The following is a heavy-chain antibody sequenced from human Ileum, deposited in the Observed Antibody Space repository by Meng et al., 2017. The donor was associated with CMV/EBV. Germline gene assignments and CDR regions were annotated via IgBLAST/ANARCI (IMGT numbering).Heavy chain of an antibody. Sequence: ASVKVSCKASGNSFTDYYIHWLRQAPGQGLERMGWMKTNTGAKNYAQKFQGRATMTRDTYINTAYIELSNLRSDDTAIYYCAREGEGYTWDYWGQGTLVTVSS. CDR2: MKTNTGAK. CDR1: GNSFTDYY. V-gene: IGHV1-2*02. D-gene: IGHD5-24*01. J-gene: IGHJ4*02. CDR3: AREGEGYTWDY.